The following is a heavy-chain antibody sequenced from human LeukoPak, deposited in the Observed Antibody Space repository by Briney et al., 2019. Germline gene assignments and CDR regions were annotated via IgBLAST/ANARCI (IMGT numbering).Heavy chain of an antibody. D-gene: IGHD1-7*01. CDR3: ASPGNGNYGGISEGDIYNWFDP. V-gene: IGHV4-39*07. Sequence: SETLSLTCTVSGGSISSSSYYWGWIRQPPGKGLEWIGSIYYSGSTYYNPSLKSRVTISVDTSKNQFSLKLSSVTAADTAVYYCASPGNGNYGGISEGDIYNWFDPWGQGTLVTVSS. CDR1: GGSISSSSYY. J-gene: IGHJ5*02. CDR2: IYYSGST.